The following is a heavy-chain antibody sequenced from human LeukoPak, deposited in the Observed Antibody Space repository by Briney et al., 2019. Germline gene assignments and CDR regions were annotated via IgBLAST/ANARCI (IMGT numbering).Heavy chain of an antibody. CDR3: AKDIVLITPEAFDI. V-gene: IGHV3-30*02. J-gene: IGHJ3*02. CDR2: IRYDGSNK. CDR1: GFTFSSYG. D-gene: IGHD2-8*01. Sequence: PGGSLRLSCAASGFTFSSYGMHWFRQAPGKELEWVAFIRYDGSNKYYADSVKGRFTISRDNSKNTLYLQMNSLRAEDTAVYYCAKDIVLITPEAFDIWGQGTMVTVSS.